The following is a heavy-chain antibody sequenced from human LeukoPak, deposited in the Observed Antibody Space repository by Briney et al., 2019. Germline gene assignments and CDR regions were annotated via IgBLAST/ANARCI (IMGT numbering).Heavy chain of an antibody. V-gene: IGHV4-39*01. CDR1: GGSISSNTYY. Sequence: SETLSLTCTVSGGSISSNTYYWGWTRQPPGKGLEWIGTIYYSGSTYYNPSLKSRVTISVDTSKNQFSLKLSSVTAADTAVYYCARLLAVAGGDYWGQGALVTVSS. CDR2: IYYSGST. D-gene: IGHD6-19*01. J-gene: IGHJ4*02. CDR3: ARLLAVAGGDY.